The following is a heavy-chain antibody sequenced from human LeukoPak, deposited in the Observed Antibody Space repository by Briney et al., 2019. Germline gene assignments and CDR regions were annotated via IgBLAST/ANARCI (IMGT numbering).Heavy chain of an antibody. J-gene: IGHJ3*02. CDR3: TRRYNYDSSGYYYVRDAFDI. V-gene: IGHV3-49*04. D-gene: IGHD3-22*01. CDR2: IRSKAYDGTT. CDR1: GFTFGDYS. Sequence: GGSLRLSCTASGFTFGDYSMNWVRQAPGKGLEWVGFIRSKAYDGTTEYAASVKGRFTISRDDSKSIAYLQMNSLKTEDTAVYYCTRRYNYDSSGYYYVRDAFDIWGQGTMVTVSS.